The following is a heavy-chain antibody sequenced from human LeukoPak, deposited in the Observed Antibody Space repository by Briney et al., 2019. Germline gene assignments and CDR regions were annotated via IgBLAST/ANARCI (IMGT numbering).Heavy chain of an antibody. CDR1: GGSISSSTYY. Sequence: SETLSLTCTVSGGSISSSTYYWSWIRQPPGKGLEWIGYIYHSGSTNYNPSLKSRVTISVDTSQNQLSLKLSSVTAADTAVYYCARDNYDNSGYYFDYWGQGTLVTVSS. J-gene: IGHJ4*02. V-gene: IGHV4-61*01. D-gene: IGHD3-22*01. CDR3: ARDNYDNSGYYFDY. CDR2: IYHSGST.